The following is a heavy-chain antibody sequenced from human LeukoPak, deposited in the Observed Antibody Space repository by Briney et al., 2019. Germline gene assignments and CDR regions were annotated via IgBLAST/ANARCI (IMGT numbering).Heavy chain of an antibody. CDR3: ARGDSSGYFYFGS. V-gene: IGHV3-7*01. Sequence: ASLRLSCAASGSTFSSYWMSWVRQAPGKGLEWVANIKQDGSEKYNVDSVKGRFTISRDNAKNSLYLQMNSLRVEDTAVYYCARGDSSGYFYFGSWGQGTLVTVSS. J-gene: IGHJ4*02. CDR2: IKQDGSEK. D-gene: IGHD3-22*01. CDR1: GSTFSSYW.